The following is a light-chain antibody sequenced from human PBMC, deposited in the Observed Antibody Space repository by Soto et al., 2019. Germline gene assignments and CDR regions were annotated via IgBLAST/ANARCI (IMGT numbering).Light chain of an antibody. V-gene: IGKV3-15*01. J-gene: IGKJ5*01. Sequence: IVMTQSPATLSVSPGERVTLSCRASQDIRSSLAWYQQKPGQAPRLLIYGASIRATGVPATFSGSGSGTEFTLSISSLQSEHLGVYYCQQDSSWPLTFGGGTRLEIK. CDR3: QQDSSWPLT. CDR1: QDIRSS. CDR2: GAS.